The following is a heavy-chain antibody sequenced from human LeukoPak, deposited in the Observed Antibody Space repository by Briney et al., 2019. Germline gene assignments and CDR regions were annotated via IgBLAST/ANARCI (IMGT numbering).Heavy chain of an antibody. CDR1: GFTFSSYG. D-gene: IGHD6-19*01. Sequence: GGSLRLSCAASGFTFSSYGMHWVRNAPVKGLEWVAVISYDGSNKYYADSVKGRFTSSRDNSKNTLYLQMNSLRAEDTAVYYCAKDHSSGDAFDIWGQGTMVTVSS. J-gene: IGHJ3*02. CDR3: AKDHSSGDAFDI. V-gene: IGHV3-30*18. CDR2: ISYDGSNK.